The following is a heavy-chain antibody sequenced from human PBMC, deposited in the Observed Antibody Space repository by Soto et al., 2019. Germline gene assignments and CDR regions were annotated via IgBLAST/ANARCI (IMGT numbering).Heavy chain of an antibody. CDR3: ARSRAFDI. CDR1: GGSFSGYS. CDR2: INHSGSI. V-gene: IGHV4-34*01. Sequence: QVQLQQWGAGLVTPSETLSLTCAVYGGSFSGYSWSWIRQAPGKGLEWIGEINHSGSITYNPSLKRRTTISGDTSKKQFSMNLSAVTAADMDVYYCARSRAFDIWGQGTMVLVSS. J-gene: IGHJ3*02.